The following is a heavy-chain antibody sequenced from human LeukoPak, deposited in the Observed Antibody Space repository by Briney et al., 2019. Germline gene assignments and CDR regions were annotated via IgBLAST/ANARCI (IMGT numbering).Heavy chain of an antibody. CDR3: ARGRSDYYDSSGYYGY. J-gene: IGHJ4*02. CDR2: IYSGGST. CDR1: GFTVSSNY. Sequence: GGSLRLSCAASGFTVSSNYMSWVRQAPGKGLEWVSVIYSGGSTYYADSVKGRFTISRDNSKNTLYLQMNSLRAEDTAVYYCARGRSDYYDSSGYYGYWGQGTLVTVSS. D-gene: IGHD3-22*01. V-gene: IGHV3-53*01.